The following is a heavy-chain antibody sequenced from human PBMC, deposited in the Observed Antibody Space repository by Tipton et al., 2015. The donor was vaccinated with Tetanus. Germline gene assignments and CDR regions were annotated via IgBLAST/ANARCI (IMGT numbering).Heavy chain of an antibody. J-gene: IGHJ4*02. CDR1: GGSISSSSYY. V-gene: IGHV4-39*01. D-gene: IGHD6-19*01. CDR3: ARLHSKWLVESDY. Sequence: TLSLTCTVSGGSISSSSYYWGWIRQPPGKGLEWIGSIYYSGSTYYNPSLKSRVTISVDTSKNHFSLKLSSVTAADTAVYYCARLHSKWLVESDYWGQGTLVTVSS. CDR2: IYYSGST.